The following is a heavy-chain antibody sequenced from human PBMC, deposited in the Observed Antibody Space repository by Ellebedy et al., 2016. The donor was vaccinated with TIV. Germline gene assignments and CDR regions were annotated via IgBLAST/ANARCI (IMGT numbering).Heavy chain of an antibody. CDR3: ARDRGSHSYEKVGIYYFDY. CDR2: IYTSGST. V-gene: IGHV4-4*07. Sequence: GSLRLXCTVSGGSISSYYWSWIRQPAGKGLEWIGRIYTSGSTNYNPSLKSRVTMSVDTSKNQFSLKLSSVTAADTAVYYCARDRGSHSYEKVGIYYFDYWGQGTLVTVSS. D-gene: IGHD5-18*01. CDR1: GGSISSYY. J-gene: IGHJ4*02.